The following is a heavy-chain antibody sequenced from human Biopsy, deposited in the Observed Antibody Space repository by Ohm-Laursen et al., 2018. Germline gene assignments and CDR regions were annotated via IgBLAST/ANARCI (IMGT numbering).Heavy chain of an antibody. Sequence: ASVKVSCKASGYTFAGYYLHWVRQAPRHGLEWMGWINPNSGNANYAQSFQGRPTVTRDTSISTAYMELTSLTFDDTAIYYCARVPAYPSIDGYYGLDLWGQGTTVIVSS. J-gene: IGHJ6*02. D-gene: IGHD3-9*01. V-gene: IGHV1-2*02. CDR1: GYTFAGYY. CDR3: ARVPAYPSIDGYYGLDL. CDR2: INPNSGNA.